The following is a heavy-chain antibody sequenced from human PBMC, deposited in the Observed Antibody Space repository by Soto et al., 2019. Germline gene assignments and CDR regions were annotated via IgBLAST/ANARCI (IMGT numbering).Heavy chain of an antibody. V-gene: IGHV3-30*18. J-gene: IGHJ4*02. D-gene: IGHD1-26*01. Sequence: QVQLVESGGGVVQPGRSLRLSCAASGFTFSSYGMHWVRQAPGKGLEWVAVISYDGSNKYYADSVKGRFTISRDNSKNTLYLQMNSLRAEDTAVYYYAKGRLREAVDYWGQGTLVTVSS. CDR1: GFTFSSYG. CDR3: AKGRLREAVDY. CDR2: ISYDGSNK.